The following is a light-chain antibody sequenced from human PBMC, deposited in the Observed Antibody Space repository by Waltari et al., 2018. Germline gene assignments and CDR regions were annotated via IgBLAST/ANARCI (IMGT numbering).Light chain of an antibody. CDR2: GAS. CDR1: QSVSSRK. Sequence: EIVLTQSPGTLSLSPGERATLSCRASQSVSSRKLAWYQQEPGQAPRLLIYGASSRATGIPDRFSGSGSGTDFTLTISRLEPEDFAVYYCHHYGQQYGSSPGTFGQGTKVEIK. J-gene: IGKJ1*01. V-gene: IGKV3-20*01. CDR3: HHYGQQYGSSPGT.